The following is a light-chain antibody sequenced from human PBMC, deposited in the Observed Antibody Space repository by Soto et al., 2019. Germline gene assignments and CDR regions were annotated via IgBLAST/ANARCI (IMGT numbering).Light chain of an antibody. CDR2: DDS. CDR1: SRDVGGYNY. Sequence: ALTQPASVSRSPGQWITISSAGTSRDVGGYNYVSWYQQHPGKAPNFLLYDDSHRPPEAPNGFSGAKSGNPASLTISGLTPEDEADYYCTSYTTSHTRQIVFGTGTKVTVL. V-gene: IGLV2-14*03. J-gene: IGLJ1*01. CDR3: TSYTTSHTRQIV.